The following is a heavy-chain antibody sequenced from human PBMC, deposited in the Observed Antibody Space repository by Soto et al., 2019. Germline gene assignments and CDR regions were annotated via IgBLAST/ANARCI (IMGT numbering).Heavy chain of an antibody. CDR2: IIPFIGTA. Sequence: SSVKVSCKAAGGTFSSYAISWVRQAPGQGHEWMGRIIPFIGTANYAQKSQGRVTITAEESTSTAYMELTSLISEDTAVYYCARVVMTTGPASEYYGMDVWGQGTTDTVSS. V-gene: IGHV1-69*11. CDR3: ARVVMTTGPASEYYGMDV. J-gene: IGHJ6*02. CDR1: GGTFSSYA. D-gene: IGHD4-4*01.